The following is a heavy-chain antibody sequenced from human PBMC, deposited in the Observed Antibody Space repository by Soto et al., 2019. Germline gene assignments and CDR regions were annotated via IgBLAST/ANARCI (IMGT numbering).Heavy chain of an antibody. V-gene: IGHV4-59*01. CDR2: IYYSGST. J-gene: IGHJ4*02. Sequence: ETLSLTCTVSGGSISSYYWSWIRQPPGKGLEWIGYIYYSGSTNYNPSLKSRVTISVDTSKNQFSLKLSSVTAADTAVYYCAREESSSSSLYYFDYWGQGTLVTVSS. D-gene: IGHD6-6*01. CDR3: AREESSSSSLYYFDY. CDR1: GGSISSYY.